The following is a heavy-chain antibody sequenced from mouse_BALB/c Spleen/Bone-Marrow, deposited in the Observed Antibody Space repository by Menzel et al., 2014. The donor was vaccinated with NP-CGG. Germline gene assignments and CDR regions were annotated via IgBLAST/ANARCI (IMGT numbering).Heavy chain of an antibody. D-gene: IGHD2-1*01. CDR3: ARDGNYRYAMDY. CDR2: INPSNGRT. Sequence: VQLQQSGDELVKPGASVKLSCMASGFTFTSYWIHWVKQRPGQGPEWIGEINPSNGRTNYNEKFKSKATLTEDKSSGTAYMQLSSLTSEDSAVYYCARDGNYRYAMDYWGQGTSATVSS. J-gene: IGHJ4*01. CDR1: GFTFTSYW. V-gene: IGHV1S81*02.